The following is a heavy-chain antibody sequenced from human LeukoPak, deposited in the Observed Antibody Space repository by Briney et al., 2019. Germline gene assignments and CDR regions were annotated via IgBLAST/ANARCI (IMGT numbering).Heavy chain of an antibody. CDR2: IYYSGST. J-gene: IGHJ3*02. V-gene: IGHV4-39*07. Sequence: PSQTLSLTCTVSGGSISSGSYYWGWIRQPPGKGLEWIGSIYYSGSTYYNPSLKSRVTISVDTSKNQFSLKLSSVTAADTAVYYCASPNYYGFGGDAFDIWGQGTMVTVSS. D-gene: IGHD3-10*01. CDR1: GGSISSGSYY. CDR3: ASPNYYGFGGDAFDI.